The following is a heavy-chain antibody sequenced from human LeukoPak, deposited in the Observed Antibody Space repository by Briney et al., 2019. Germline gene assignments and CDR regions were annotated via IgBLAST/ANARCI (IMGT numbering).Heavy chain of an antibody. CDR1: GGSISSSNW. J-gene: IGHJ4*02. CDR2: IYHSGST. Sequence: PSETLSLTCAVSGGSISSSNWWSWVRQPPGKGLEWIGEIYHSGSTYYNPSLKSRVTISVDTSKNQFSLKLSSVTAADTAVYYCARDLQPQLWFGELSLFDYWGQGTLVTVSS. D-gene: IGHD3-10*01. CDR3: ARDLQPQLWFGELSLFDY. V-gene: IGHV4-4*02.